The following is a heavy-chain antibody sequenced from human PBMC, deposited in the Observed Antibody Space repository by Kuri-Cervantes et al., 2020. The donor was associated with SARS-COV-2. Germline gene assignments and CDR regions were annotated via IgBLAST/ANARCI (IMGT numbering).Heavy chain of an antibody. CDR2: IHYSGST. V-gene: IGHV4-59*08. CDR1: GGSISSYY. D-gene: IGHD6-13*01. Sequence: SETLSLTCTVSGGSISSYYWSWIRQPPGKGLEWIGYIHYSGSTNYNPSLKSRVTISVDTSKNQFSLKLSSVTAADTAVYYCARHAPYSSSWYWGAFDIWGQATMVTVSS. J-gene: IGHJ3*02. CDR3: ARHAPYSSSWYWGAFDI.